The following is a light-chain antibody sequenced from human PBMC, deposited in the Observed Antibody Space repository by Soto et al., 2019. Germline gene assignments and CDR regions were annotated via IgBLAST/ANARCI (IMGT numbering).Light chain of an antibody. V-gene: IGLV2-14*01. J-gene: IGLJ1*01. CDR2: EVT. CDR3: SSYTSTTTLVV. CDR1: SGDIGYYNY. Sequence: QSVLTQPASVSGSPGQSITISCTGTSGDIGYYNYVSWYQQHPGKAPKLMIYEVTNRPSGVSNRFSGSKSGNTASLTISGLQAEDEADYYCSSYTSTTTLVVFGSGTKVTVL.